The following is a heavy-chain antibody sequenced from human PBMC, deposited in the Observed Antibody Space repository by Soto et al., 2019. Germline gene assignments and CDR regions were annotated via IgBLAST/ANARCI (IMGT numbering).Heavy chain of an antibody. CDR1: GGSISSSSYY. D-gene: IGHD5-18*01. CDR3: AIQHRYNYGFAAVSWFDP. V-gene: IGHV4-39*01. J-gene: IGHJ5*02. CDR2: IFYTGTT. Sequence: SETLSLTCTVSGGSISSSSYYWGWIRQPPGKGLEWIGSIFYTGTTYYSPSLKSRITESVDTSKNQFSLKLSSVTAADTAVSYCAIQHRYNYGFAAVSWFDPWGQGTLVTVSS.